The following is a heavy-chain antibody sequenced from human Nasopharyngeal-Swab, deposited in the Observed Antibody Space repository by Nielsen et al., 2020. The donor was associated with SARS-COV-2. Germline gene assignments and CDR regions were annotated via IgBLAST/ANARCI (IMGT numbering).Heavy chain of an antibody. CDR1: GFSSSDYY. J-gene: IGHJ4*02. Sequence: GGSLRLSCAASGFSSSDYYMSWIRQAPGKGLEWVAYISSDRSIYTFYADSVKGRFTISRDTAKNSLSLQMDSLRVEDTAVYFFARVEDNFGDYIGYWGQGTLVAVSS. CDR2: ISSDRSIYT. D-gene: IGHD4-17*01. V-gene: IGHV3-11*06. CDR3: ARVEDNFGDYIGY.